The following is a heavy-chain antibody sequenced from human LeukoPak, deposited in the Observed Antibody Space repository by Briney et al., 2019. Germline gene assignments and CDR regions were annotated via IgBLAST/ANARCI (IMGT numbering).Heavy chain of an antibody. J-gene: IGHJ5*02. V-gene: IGHV1-24*01. CDR2: IDPEDGET. D-gene: IGHD1-7*01. Sequence: VSVKVSCKVSGHSLTALSMHWVRQAPGKGLEWMGGIDPEDGETISAQKFRGRVTMTEDTSTDTAYMELSSLRSEDTAVYYCATVAGTTWDENWFDPWGQGTLVTVSS. CDR3: ATVAGTTWDENWFDP. CDR1: GHSLTALS.